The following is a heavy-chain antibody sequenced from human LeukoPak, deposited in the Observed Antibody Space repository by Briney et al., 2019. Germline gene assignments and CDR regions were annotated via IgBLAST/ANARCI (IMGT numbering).Heavy chain of an antibody. D-gene: IGHD4-11*01. Sequence: PSETLSLTRTVSGGSISSHYWSWIRQPPGKGLEWSGYIYYSGSTNYNPSLKSRVTISVDTSKNQFSLKLSSVTAADTAVYHCARETRNYDYWFDPWGQGTLVTVSS. CDR2: IYYSGST. CDR1: GGSISSHY. V-gene: IGHV4-59*11. CDR3: ARETRNYDYWFDP. J-gene: IGHJ5*02.